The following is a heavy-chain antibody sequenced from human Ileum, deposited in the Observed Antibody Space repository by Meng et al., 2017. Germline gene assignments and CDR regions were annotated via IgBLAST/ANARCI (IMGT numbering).Heavy chain of an antibody. CDR2: IIPIFGTA. J-gene: IGHJ6*02. D-gene: IGHD3-9*01. V-gene: IGHV1-69*05. CDR3: ARERRTGYFAWLFRAAPASPLEYGMDV. Sequence: SVKVSCKASGGTFSSYAISWVRQAPGQGLEWMGGIIPIFGTANYAQKFQGRVTITTDESTSTAYMELSSLRSEDTAVYYCARERRTGYFAWLFRAAPASPLEYGMDVWGQGTTVTVSS. CDR1: GGTFSSYA.